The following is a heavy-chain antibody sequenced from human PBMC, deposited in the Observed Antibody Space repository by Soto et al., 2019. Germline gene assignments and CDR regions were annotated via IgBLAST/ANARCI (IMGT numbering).Heavy chain of an antibody. CDR3: ARHDWAKPFDY. Sequence: ASETLSLTCTVSGGSISSSSYYWGWIRQPPGKGLEWIGSIYYSGSTYYNPSLKSRVTISVDTSKNQFSLKLSSVTAADTAVYYCARHDWAKPFDYWGQGTLVTVSS. V-gene: IGHV4-39*01. J-gene: IGHJ4*02. CDR2: IYYSGST. D-gene: IGHD3-9*01. CDR1: GGSISSSSYY.